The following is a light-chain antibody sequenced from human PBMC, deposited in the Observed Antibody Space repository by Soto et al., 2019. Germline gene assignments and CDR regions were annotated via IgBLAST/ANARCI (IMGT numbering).Light chain of an antibody. CDR3: QNYKSAPFT. V-gene: IGKV1-27*01. CDR2: AAS. J-gene: IGKJ3*01. CDR1: QGISNY. Sequence: EIHITHAPSSLSAYVGDRVTITCRASQGISNYLAWYQQKPGKVPNLLIYAASTLQSGVPSRFSGSGSGTDFTLTISSLQPEDVATYYCQNYKSAPFTFGPGTKVDIK.